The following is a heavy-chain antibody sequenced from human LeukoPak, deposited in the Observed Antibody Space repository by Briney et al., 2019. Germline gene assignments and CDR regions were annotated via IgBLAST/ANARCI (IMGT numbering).Heavy chain of an antibody. V-gene: IGHV3-23*01. CDR3: AKFSECPLYDNGAYCPFDY. Sequence: GGSLRLSCTASGFIFNRYGMHWVRQAPGKGLEWVSAIGHSGGVTYYADSVKGRFSISRDNSKQTLYLQMNSLRADDTAIYYCAKFSECPLYDNGAYCPFDYWGPGTLVTVSS. CDR2: IGHSGGVT. J-gene: IGHJ4*02. D-gene: IGHD2-8*01. CDR1: GFIFNRYG.